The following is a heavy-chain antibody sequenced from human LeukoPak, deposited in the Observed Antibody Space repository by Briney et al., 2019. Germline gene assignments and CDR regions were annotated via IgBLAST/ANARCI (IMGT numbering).Heavy chain of an antibody. CDR3: ARVGYYYDSSGYYFDY. D-gene: IGHD3-22*01. V-gene: IGHV3-21*01. J-gene: IGHJ4*02. Sequence: GGSLRLSCAASGFTFSSYSMNWVRQAPGKGLEWVSSISSSSSYIYYADSVKGRFTISRDNAKNSLYLQMNSLRAEDTAVYYCARVGYYYDSSGYYFDYWGQGTLVTVSS. CDR2: ISSSSSYI. CDR1: GFTFSSYS.